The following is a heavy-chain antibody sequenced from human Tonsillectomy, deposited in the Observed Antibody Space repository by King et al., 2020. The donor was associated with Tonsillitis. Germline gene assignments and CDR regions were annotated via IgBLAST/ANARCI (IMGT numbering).Heavy chain of an antibody. V-gene: IGHV4-39*01. CDR2: IYYSGST. CDR1: GGSISSSSYY. D-gene: IGHD3-22*01. CDR3: ARRGYYYDIGYAFDI. Sequence: LQLQESGPGLVKPSETLSLTCTVSGGSISSSSYYWGWIRQPPGKGLEWIGSIYYSGSTYYNPSLKSRVTISVDTSKNQFSLKLSSVTAADTAVYYCARRGYYYDIGYAFDIGGQGTMVTVSS. J-gene: IGHJ3*02.